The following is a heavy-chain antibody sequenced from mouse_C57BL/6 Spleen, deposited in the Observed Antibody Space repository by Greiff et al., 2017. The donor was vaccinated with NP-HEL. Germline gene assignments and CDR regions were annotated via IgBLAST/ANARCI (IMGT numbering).Heavy chain of an antibody. CDR1: GFTFSSYG. J-gene: IGHJ2*01. Sequence: EVKLMESGGDLVKPGGSLKLSCAASGFTFSSYGMSWVRQTPDKRLEWVATISSGGSYTYYPDSVKGRFTISRDNAKNTLYLQMSSLKSEDTAMYYCARHEGALDYWGQGTTLTVSS. CDR3: ARHEGALDY. V-gene: IGHV5-6*01. D-gene: IGHD3-1*01. CDR2: ISSGGSYT.